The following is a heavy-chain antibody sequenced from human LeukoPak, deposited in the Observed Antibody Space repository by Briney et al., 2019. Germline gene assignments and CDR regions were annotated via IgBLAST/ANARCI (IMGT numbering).Heavy chain of an antibody. CDR2: INPDSGAT. V-gene: IGHV1-2*02. D-gene: IGHD4-11*01. CDR3: ARGQSLGIDN. J-gene: IGHJ4*02. CDR1: GYTFTSYY. Sequence: ASVKVSCKASGYTFTSYYIHWVRQAPGQGLEWVGWINPDSGATNYAQKFPGRVTMTRDTSITTAYMELSRLRSDDTAVYYCARGQSLGIDNWGQGTLVTVSS.